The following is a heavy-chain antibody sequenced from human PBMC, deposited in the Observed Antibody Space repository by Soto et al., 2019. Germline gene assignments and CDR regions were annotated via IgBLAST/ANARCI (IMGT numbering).Heavy chain of an antibody. CDR2: IYPGDSDT. CDR1: GYNFNRYW. Sequence: PGESLKISCKGSGYNFNRYWIGWVRQMPGKGLEWMGVIYPGDSDTRYSPSLQGQVTISADKSSSAAYLQWSSLQASDTATYYCARGVVAATGEGDAFDIWGQGTMVTVSS. CDR3: ARGVVAATGEGDAFDI. D-gene: IGHD2-15*01. J-gene: IGHJ3*02. V-gene: IGHV5-51*01.